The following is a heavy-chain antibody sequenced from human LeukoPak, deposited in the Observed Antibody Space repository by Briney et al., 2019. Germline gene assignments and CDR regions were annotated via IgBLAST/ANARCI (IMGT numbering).Heavy chain of an antibody. J-gene: IGHJ3*02. V-gene: IGHV4-59*01. CDR3: ARGYSSSWFPDAFDI. CDR1: GGSISNYY. D-gene: IGHD6-13*01. CDR2: IYYSGST. Sequence: PSETLSLTCTVSGGSISNYYWNWIRQPPGKGLEWIGYIYYSGSTNYNPSLKSRVTISVDTSKNQFSLKLSSVTAADTAVYYCARGYSSSWFPDAFDIWGQGTMVTVSS.